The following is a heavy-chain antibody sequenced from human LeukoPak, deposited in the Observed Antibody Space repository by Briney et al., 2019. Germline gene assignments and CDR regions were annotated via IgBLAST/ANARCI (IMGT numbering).Heavy chain of an antibody. J-gene: IGHJ4*02. Sequence: PSETLSLTCSVSGYSISSGYFWGWIRQPPGKGLEWIGYIYYSGSTNYNPSLKSRVTISVDKSKNQFSLKLSSVTAADTAVYYCARGVDYYDRSGFLDYWGQGTLVTVSS. CDR2: IYYSGST. CDR3: ARGVDYYDRSGFLDY. D-gene: IGHD3-22*01. V-gene: IGHV4-61*05. CDR1: GYSISSGYF.